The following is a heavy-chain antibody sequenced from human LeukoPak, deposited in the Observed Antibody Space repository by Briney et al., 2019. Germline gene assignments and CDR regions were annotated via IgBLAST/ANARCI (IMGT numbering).Heavy chain of an antibody. CDR3: ARGWAARYYYYYYMDV. CDR2: ISYDGSNK. Sequence: GGSLRHSRAASGFNFSSYAMHWVRQAPGKGLGWEAVISYDGSNKYYADSVKGRFTISRDNSKNTLYLQMNSLRAEDTAVYYCARGWAARYYYYYYMDVWGKGTTVTVSS. CDR1: GFNFSSYA. V-gene: IGHV3-30-3*01. J-gene: IGHJ6*03. D-gene: IGHD6-6*01.